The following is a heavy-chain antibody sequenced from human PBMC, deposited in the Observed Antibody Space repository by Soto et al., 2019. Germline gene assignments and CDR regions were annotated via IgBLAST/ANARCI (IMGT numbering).Heavy chain of an antibody. Sequence: PGGSLRLSCAASGFPFSNHAMHWVRQAPGKGLEWVAIIDLNGTRTDYRESVKGRFTISKDKSMKTVYLQMNSLRVEDAAVYYCTKDRVPDGIYSFDYWGQGALVTVSS. CDR3: TKDRVPDGIYSFDY. J-gene: IGHJ4*02. D-gene: IGHD2-15*01. V-gene: IGHV3-23*03. CDR2: IDLNGTRT. CDR1: GFPFSNHA.